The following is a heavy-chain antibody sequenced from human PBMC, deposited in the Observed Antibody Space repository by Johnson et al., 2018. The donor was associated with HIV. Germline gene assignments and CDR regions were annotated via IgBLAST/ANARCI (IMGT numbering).Heavy chain of an antibody. Sequence: QMQLVESGGGVVRPGGSLRLSCAASGFTFSDYYMSWIRQAPGKGLEWVSFISSGGSTIYYADSVKGRFTISRDNAKNSLYLQMNSLRAEDTAVYYCARDRRAGSSSRWFGATRRAFDIWGQGTMVTVSS. J-gene: IGHJ3*02. D-gene: IGHD6-6*01. V-gene: IGHV3-11*04. CDR3: ARDRRAGSSSRWFGATRRAFDI. CDR2: ISSGGSTI. CDR1: GFTFSDYY.